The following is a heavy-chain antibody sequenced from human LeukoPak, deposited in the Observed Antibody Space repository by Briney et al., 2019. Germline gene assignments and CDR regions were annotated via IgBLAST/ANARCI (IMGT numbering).Heavy chain of an antibody. D-gene: IGHD3-10*01. CDR3: ARDRYYGAWRYGNYYGMDV. CDR1: GFTVSSNY. J-gene: IGHJ6*02. V-gene: IGHV3-53*05. CDR2: VYAGGST. Sequence: GGSLRRYCAASGFTVSSNYLKCVREAPGKGLEWVSLVYAGGSTYYADSVKGRFTISRDKSKNTLYLQMNSLRAEDSAVYYCARDRYYGAWRYGNYYGMDVWGQGTTVTVSS.